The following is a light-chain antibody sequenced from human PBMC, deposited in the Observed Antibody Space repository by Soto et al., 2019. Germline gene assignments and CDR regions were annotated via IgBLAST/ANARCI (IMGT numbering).Light chain of an antibody. Sequence: EVVMTQSPATLSVSPGGRATLSCRASQSVGSKLAWYQQKPGQAPRLLIFDAFTRATGIPARFSGSGSGTEFTLFISSLQSEHFAVYYCQQYNNWPPLTFGGGTKVEI. V-gene: IGKV3-15*01. J-gene: IGKJ4*01. CDR2: DAF. CDR3: QQYNNWPPLT. CDR1: QSVGSK.